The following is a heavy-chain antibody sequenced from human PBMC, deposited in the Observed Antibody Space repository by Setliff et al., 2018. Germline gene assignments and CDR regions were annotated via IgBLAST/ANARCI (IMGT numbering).Heavy chain of an antibody. CDR3: AKDRTVVACTSYFDY. CDR1: GFTFSTYW. CDR2: IKGDGSEK. Sequence: GGSLRLSCAASGFTFSTYWMTWLRQAPGKGLEWVANIKGDGSEKYYVDSVEGRFAISRDNAKNSLYLQMNSLRVEDTAVYYCAKDRTVVACTSYFDYWGQGILVTVSS. V-gene: IGHV3-7*03. J-gene: IGHJ4*02. D-gene: IGHD6-19*01.